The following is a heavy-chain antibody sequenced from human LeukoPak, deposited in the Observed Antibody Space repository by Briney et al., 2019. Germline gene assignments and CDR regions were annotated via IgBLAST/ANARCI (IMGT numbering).Heavy chain of an antibody. V-gene: IGHV3-7*03. CDR1: GFTFSNYW. Sequence: GGSLRLSCAASGFTFSNYWMNLVRQAPGKGLEWVANINQDGSEKHYLDSVKGRFTISRDDAKNSLYLQMNNLGAEDTAVYYCARSMDVWGQGTTVTVSS. CDR3: ARSMDV. J-gene: IGHJ6*02. CDR2: INQDGSEK.